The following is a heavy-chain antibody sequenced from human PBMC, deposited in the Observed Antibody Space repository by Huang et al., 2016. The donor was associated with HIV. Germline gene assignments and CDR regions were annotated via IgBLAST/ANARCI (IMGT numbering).Heavy chain of an antibody. Sequence: EVQLLESGGDLVQPGGSLRLSCAASIFKFSTSAMSWVRQAPGKGLEWVSGISGSGSSTYYADSVKDRFTISRDNSRNTLYLQMKSLRVEDTAIYYCAKGSERSLTGPKYQYYFDYWGQGTLVTVSS. D-gene: IGHD3-3*01. J-gene: IGHJ4*02. CDR1: IFKFSTSA. V-gene: IGHV3-23*01. CDR3: AKGSERSLTGPKYQYYFDY. CDR2: ISGSGSST.